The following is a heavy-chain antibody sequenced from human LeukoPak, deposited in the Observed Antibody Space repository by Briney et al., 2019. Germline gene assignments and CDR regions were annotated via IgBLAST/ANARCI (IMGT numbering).Heavy chain of an antibody. J-gene: IGHJ4*02. D-gene: IGHD3-22*01. CDR1: GFTFSNAW. V-gene: IGHV3-15*01. CDR2: IKSKTDGGTT. CDR3: ATDVPYDSSGYSYYFDY. Sequence: GGSLRLSCAASGFTFSNAWVTWVRQAPGKGLEWVGRIKSKTDGGTTDYAAPVKGRFTISRNDSKNTLYLQMNSLKTEDTAVYYCATDVPYDSSGYSYYFDYWGQETLVTVSS.